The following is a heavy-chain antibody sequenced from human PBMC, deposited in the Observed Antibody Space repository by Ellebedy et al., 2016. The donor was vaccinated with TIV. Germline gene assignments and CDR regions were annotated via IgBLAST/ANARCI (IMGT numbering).Heavy chain of an antibody. CDR1: GFSISDSY. J-gene: IGHJ3*02. D-gene: IGHD3-10*01. Sequence: GESLKISCAVSGFSISDSYMSWVRQAPGKGLEWVSYISAGGTVIYYADSVKGRFTISRDNTKNSLYLPMNSLRAEDTAVYHCATARGDHGAFEIWGQGTMATVSS. V-gene: IGHV3-11*01. CDR3: ATARGDHGAFEI. CDR2: ISAGGTVI.